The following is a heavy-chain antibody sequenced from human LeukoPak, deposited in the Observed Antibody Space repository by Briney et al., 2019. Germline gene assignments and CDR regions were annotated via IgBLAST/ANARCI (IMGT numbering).Heavy chain of an antibody. CDR2: ISYSGST. Sequence: SETLSLTCTVSGGSISSHHWSWIRQSPGKGLEWIGYISYSGSTNYNPSLKSPVTISVDTSKNQFSLKLSSVTAADTAVYYCARAHYDIWNGYYYFDYWGQGTLVTVSS. D-gene: IGHD3-3*01. CDR1: GGSISSHH. V-gene: IGHV4-59*11. CDR3: ARAHYDIWNGYYYFDY. J-gene: IGHJ4*02.